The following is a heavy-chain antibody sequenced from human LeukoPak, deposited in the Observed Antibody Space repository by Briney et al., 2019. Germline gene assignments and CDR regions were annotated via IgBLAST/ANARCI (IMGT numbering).Heavy chain of an antibody. CDR2: ISSSSSTI. V-gene: IGHV3-48*01. CDR1: GFTFSSYS. J-gene: IGHJ1*01. D-gene: IGHD2-2*01. CDR3: AAHPDVVGSI. Sequence: GGSLRLSCAASGFTFSSYSMNWVRQAPGKGLEWVSYISSSSSTIYYADSVKGRFTISRDNSKNTLYLQMNSLRAEDTAVYYCAAHPDVVGSIWGQGTLVTVSS.